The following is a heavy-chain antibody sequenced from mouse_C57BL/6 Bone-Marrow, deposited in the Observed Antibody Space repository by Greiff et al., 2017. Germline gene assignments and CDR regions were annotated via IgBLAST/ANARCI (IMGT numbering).Heavy chain of an antibody. Sequence: QVQLQQSGAELVRPGASVTLSCKASGYTFTDYEMHWVKQTPVHGLEWIGAIDPETGGTAYNQKFKGKAILTADKSSSTAYMELRSLTSEDSAVYYCTGYYGTWFAYWGQGTLGTVSA. D-gene: IGHD1-2*01. CDR1: GYTFTDYE. V-gene: IGHV1-15*01. CDR3: TGYYGTWFAY. J-gene: IGHJ3*01. CDR2: IDPETGGT.